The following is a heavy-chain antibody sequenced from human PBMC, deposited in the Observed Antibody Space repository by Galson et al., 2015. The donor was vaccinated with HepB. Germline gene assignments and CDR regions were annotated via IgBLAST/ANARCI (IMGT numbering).Heavy chain of an antibody. V-gene: IGHV4-39*01. CDR2: IYYSEST. CDR3: AAGVGGWMVGVTDYFDY. J-gene: IGHJ4*02. Sequence: SETLSLTCTVSGSSISSSTYYWGWIRQPPGKGLEWIGSIYYSESTYYNPSLKSRVTISVDTSKNQFSLKLSSVTAADTAVYYCAAGVGGWMVGVTDYFDYWGQGTLVTDSS. CDR1: GSSISSSTYY. D-gene: IGHD1-26*01.